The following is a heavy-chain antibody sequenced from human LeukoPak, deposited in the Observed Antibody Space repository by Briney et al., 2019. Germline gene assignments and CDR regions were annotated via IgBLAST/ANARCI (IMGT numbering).Heavy chain of an antibody. CDR1: GFTFSSYA. CDR3: AKDRGDLDYGGNSGVLDY. V-gene: IGHV3-23*01. Sequence: GGSLRLSCAASGFTFSSYAMSWVRQAPGKGLEWVSAISGSGGSTYYADSVKGRFTISRDNSKNTLCLQMNSLRAEDTAVYYCAKDRGDLDYGGNSGVLDYWGQGTLVTVSS. CDR2: ISGSGGST. J-gene: IGHJ4*02. D-gene: IGHD4-23*01.